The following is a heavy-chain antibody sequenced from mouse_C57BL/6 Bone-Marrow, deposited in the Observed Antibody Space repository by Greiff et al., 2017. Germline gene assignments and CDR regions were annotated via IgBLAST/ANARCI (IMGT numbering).Heavy chain of an antibody. CDR2: INPNNGGP. Sequence: VQLQPSGPELVKPGASVKIPCKASGYTFTDYNMDWVKQSPGKSLEWIGDINPNNGGPIYNQQFNGKATLTVDKSSSTAYMELRSLTSADTAVYYGAREGIYYGNSYWYFDVGGTGTRVTVSA. CDR3: AREGIYYGNSYWYFDV. V-gene: IGHV1-18*01. J-gene: IGHJ1*03. D-gene: IGHD2-1*01. CDR1: GYTFTDYN.